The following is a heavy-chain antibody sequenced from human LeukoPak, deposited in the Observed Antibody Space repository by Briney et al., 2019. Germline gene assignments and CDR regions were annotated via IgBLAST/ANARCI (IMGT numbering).Heavy chain of an antibody. J-gene: IGHJ4*02. CDR3: ARGSSVAGTY. CDR2: IYYSGST. V-gene: IGHV4-39*07. Sequence: SETLSLTCTVSGGSISSSSYYWGWIRQPPGKGLEWIRSIYYSGSTYYNPSLKSRVTISVDTSKNQFSLKLSSVTAADTAVYYCARGSSVAGTYWGQGTLVTVSS. D-gene: IGHD6-19*01. CDR1: GGSISSSSYY.